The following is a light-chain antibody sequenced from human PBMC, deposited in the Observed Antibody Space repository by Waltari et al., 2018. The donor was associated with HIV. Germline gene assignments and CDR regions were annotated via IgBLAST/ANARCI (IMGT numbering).Light chain of an antibody. J-gene: IGKJ4*01. CDR1: QSVSSSY. CDR2: GAS. CDR3: QQYGRSPLT. Sequence: EIVLAQSPGTLSLSPGERATLSCRASQSVSSSYLAWYQQKPGQAPRLLIYGASIRATGTPDRFSGSGSGTDFTLTINRLEPEDFAVYYCQQYGRSPLTFGGGTKVESK. V-gene: IGKV3-20*01.